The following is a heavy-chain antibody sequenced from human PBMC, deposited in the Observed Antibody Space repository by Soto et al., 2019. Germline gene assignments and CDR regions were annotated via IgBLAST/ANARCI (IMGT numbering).Heavy chain of an antibody. CDR3: ARGGYYLIDAFNI. CDR1: GLTFSSYW. V-gene: IGHV3-7*03. Sequence: PGGSLRLSCAASGLTFSSYWMSWVRQAPGKGLEWVANIKQDGSEKYYVDSVKGRFTISRDNAKNSLYLQMNSLRAEDTAVYYCARGGYYLIDAFNIWGQGTMVTVSS. CDR2: IKQDGSEK. D-gene: IGHD1-26*01. J-gene: IGHJ3*02.